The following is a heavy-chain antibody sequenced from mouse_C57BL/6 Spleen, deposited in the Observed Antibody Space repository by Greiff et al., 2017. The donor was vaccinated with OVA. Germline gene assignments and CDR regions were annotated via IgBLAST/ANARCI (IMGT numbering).Heavy chain of an antibody. V-gene: IGHV1-82*01. CDR1: GYAFSSSW. D-gene: IGHD1-1*01. Sequence: QVQLQQSGPELVKPGASVKISCKASGYAFSSSWMNWVKQRPGKGLEWIGRIYPGDGDTNYNGKFKGKATLTADKSSSTAYMQLSSLTSEDSAVYFCAFTVVATNFDVWGTGTTVTVSS. J-gene: IGHJ1*03. CDR3: AFTVVATNFDV. CDR2: IYPGDGDT.